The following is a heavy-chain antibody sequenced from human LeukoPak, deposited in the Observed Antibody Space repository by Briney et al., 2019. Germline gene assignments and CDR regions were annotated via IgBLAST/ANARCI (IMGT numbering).Heavy chain of an antibody. J-gene: IGHJ4*02. D-gene: IGHD2-15*01. Sequence: GASLRLSCAASGFTFSNYAMSWVRQAPGKGLEWVSAITGGGSGIYYADSMKSRFTISRDNSKNTLYLQMNSLRAEDTAVYYCAREVAALDYWGQGTLVTVSS. CDR3: AREVAALDY. CDR2: ITGGGSGI. V-gene: IGHV3-23*01. CDR1: GFTFSNYA.